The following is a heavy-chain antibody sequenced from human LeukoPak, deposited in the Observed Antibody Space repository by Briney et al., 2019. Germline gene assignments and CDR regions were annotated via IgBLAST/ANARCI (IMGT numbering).Heavy chain of an antibody. CDR3: ARDLSSTPNWELDH. D-gene: IGHD1-1*01. CDR2: INAGSGDT. Sequence: ASVKVSCTASGYTFSGYFVHWVRQAPGQGLEWMGRINAGSGDTECAQKFQGRVTMTRDTFVSTAYMEVSGLSSDDTAMYYCARDLSSTPNWELDHWGQGTLVTVSS. CDR1: GYTFSGYF. J-gene: IGHJ4*02. V-gene: IGHV1-2*06.